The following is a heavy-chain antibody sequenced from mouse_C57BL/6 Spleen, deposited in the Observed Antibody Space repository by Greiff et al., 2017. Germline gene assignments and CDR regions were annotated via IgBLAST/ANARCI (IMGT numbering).Heavy chain of an antibody. CDR1: GYTFTSYW. D-gene: IGHD1-1*01. CDR3: ARGLRSFDN. V-gene: IGHV1-52*01. Sequence: QVQLQQPGAELVRPGSSVKLSCTASGYTFTSYWMHWVKQRPIQGLEWLGNIDPSDSDTHSYQKFTFTATLTVDTSSSTAYMQLSGLTSEDSAVNYCARGLRSFDNGGQGTTL. J-gene: IGHJ2*01. CDR2: IDPSDSDT.